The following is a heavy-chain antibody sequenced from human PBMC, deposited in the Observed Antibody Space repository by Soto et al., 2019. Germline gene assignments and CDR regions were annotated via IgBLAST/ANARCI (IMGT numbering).Heavy chain of an antibody. CDR1: GFTFSTNG. J-gene: IGHJ4*02. Sequence: PGGSLRLSCVASGFTFSTNGMHWVRQTPGKGLEWVAVMSSDGSDKYYAASVKGRFTISRDNSKNTLYLQMDSLRAEDTAVYFCAGGYDWGDYWGQGTLVTVSS. D-gene: IGHD5-12*01. CDR2: MSSDGSDK. V-gene: IGHV3-30*03. CDR3: AGGYDWGDY.